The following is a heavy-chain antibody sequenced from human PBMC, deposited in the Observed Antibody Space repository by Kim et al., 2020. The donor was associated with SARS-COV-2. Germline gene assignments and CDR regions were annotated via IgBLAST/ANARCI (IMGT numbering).Heavy chain of an antibody. CDR2: INTDTGNP. CDR3: VRDIWGTYRYTDY. CDR1: GYTFTNNA. V-gene: IGHV7-4-1*01. D-gene: IGHD3-16*02. Sequence: ASVKVSCKASGYTFTNNAISWVRQAPGQGLEWMGWINTDTGNPTYAQAFTRRFVFSVDTSVTTAYLQICSLEAEDTALYYCVRDIWGTYRYTDYWGQGTL. J-gene: IGHJ4*02.